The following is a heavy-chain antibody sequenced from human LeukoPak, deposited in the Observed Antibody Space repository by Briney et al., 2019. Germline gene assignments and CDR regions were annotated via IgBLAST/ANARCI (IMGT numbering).Heavy chain of an antibody. CDR2: IYHSGST. Sequence: SGTLSLTCAVSGGSISSSNWWSWVRQPPGKGLEWIGEIYHSGSTNNSPSLKSRVTMSVDKSQNQFSLKLSSVTAADTAVYYCARMWDMLNTKVMYDYWGQGTLVTVSS. CDR3: ARMWDMLNTKVMYDY. J-gene: IGHJ4*02. D-gene: IGHD3-9*01. V-gene: IGHV4-4*02. CDR1: GGSISSSNW.